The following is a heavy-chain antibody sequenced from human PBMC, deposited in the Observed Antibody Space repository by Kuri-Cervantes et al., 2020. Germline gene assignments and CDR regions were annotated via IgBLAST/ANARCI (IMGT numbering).Heavy chain of an antibody. CDR3: ARVSHPNPPYYYYGMDV. CDR1: GFTVSSNY. Sequence: GESLKISCAASGFTVSSNYMSWVRQAPGKGLEWVSYISSSSSTIYYADSVKGRFTISRDNAKNSLYLQMNSLRDEDTVVYYCARVSHPNPPYYYYGMDVWGQGTTVTVSS. V-gene: IGHV3-48*02. CDR2: ISSSSSTI. J-gene: IGHJ6*02.